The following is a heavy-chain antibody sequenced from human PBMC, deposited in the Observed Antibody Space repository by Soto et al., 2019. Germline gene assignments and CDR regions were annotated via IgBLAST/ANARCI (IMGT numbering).Heavy chain of an antibody. V-gene: IGHV1-18*01. CDR2: ISAYNGNT. D-gene: IGHD2-2*02. Sequence: ASVKVSCKASGYTFTSYGISWVRQAPGQGLEWMGWISAYNGNTNYAQKLQGRVTMTRDTSISTAYMELSRLRSDDTAVYYCAREGYCSSTSCYIDKYWGQGTLVTVSS. CDR3: AREGYCSSTSCYIDKY. J-gene: IGHJ4*02. CDR1: GYTFTSYG.